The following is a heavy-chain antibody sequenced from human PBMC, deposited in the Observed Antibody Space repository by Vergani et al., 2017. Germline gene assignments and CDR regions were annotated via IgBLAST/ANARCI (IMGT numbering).Heavy chain of an antibody. CDR3: TRERLDDSYAYVHY. J-gene: IGHJ4*02. Sequence: QVQLEESGGGVVQPGRSLRLSCAGSGFTLSSHAMHWVRQAPGKGLEWVAFIWYDGSKEYYADSVKGRFTISRDNSKNTLYLQMNNLRAADTAVYYCTRERLDDSYAYVHYWGQGALVTVS. CDR1: GFTLSSHA. CDR2: IWYDGSKE. V-gene: IGHV3-33*01. D-gene: IGHD3-16*01.